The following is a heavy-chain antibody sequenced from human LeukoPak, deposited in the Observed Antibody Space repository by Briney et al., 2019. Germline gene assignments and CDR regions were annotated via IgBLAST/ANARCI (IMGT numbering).Heavy chain of an antibody. CDR1: GFTFSSYA. CDR2: ISHDGSNK. J-gene: IGHJ4*02. D-gene: IGHD3-10*01. Sequence: GGSLRLSCAASGFTFSSYAMHWVRQAPGKGLEWVAVISHDGSNKYYADSVKGRFTISRDNSKNTLYLQMNSLRAEDTAVYYCASVRSSAWFGDYFDYWGQGTLVTVSS. CDR3: ASVRSSAWFGDYFDY. V-gene: IGHV3-30-3*01.